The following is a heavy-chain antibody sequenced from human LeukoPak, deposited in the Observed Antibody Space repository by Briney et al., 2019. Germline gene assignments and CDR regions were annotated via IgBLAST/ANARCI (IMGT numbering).Heavy chain of an antibody. CDR1: GCSFSGYS. D-gene: IGHD3-22*01. CDR2: INHRGST. V-gene: IGHV4-34*01. J-gene: IGHJ6*04. CDR3: ARVYDSSGYYWDYYYYYGMDG. Sequence: AATLSLTCAAYGCSFSGYSWSWVRQPPGKGRGWLGEINHRGSTTYNQSLKSRVTISVDTSKNQSSLKLSSVTAADPPVYYCARVYDSSGYYWDYYYYYGMDGWGKGTTVTVSS.